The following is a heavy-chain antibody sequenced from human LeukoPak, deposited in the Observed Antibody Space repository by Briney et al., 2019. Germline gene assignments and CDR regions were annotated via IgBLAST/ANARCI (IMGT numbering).Heavy chain of an antibody. CDR3: ARVPYKTQDHYYYYYGMDV. CDR2: INPNSGGT. J-gene: IGHJ6*02. CDR1: GYTFTCYY. Sequence: GASVKVSCKASGYTFTCYYMHWVRQAPGQGLEGMGWINPNSGGTNYARKFQGRVTMTRDTSISTAYMELSRLRSDDTAVYYCARVPYKTQDHYYYYYGMDVWGQGTTVTVSS. V-gene: IGHV1-2*02. D-gene: IGHD5-24*01.